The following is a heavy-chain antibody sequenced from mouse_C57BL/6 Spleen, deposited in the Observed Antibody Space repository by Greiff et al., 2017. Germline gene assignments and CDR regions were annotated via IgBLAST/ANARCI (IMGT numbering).Heavy chain of an antibody. CDR1: GYTFTSYW. CDR2: IYPGSGST. Sequence: QVQLQQPGAELVKPGASVKMSCKASGYTFTSYWITWVKQRPGQGLEWIGDIYPGSGSTNYNEKFKSKATLTVDTSSSTAYMQLSSLTSEDSAVYDCARPLDSSGPWFAYWGQGTLVTVSA. J-gene: IGHJ3*01. V-gene: IGHV1-55*01. CDR3: ARPLDSSGPWFAY. D-gene: IGHD3-2*02.